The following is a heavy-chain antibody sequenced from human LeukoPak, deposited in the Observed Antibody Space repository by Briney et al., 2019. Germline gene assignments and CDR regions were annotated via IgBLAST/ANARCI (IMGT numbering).Heavy chain of an antibody. D-gene: IGHD2-8*01. CDR2: IYPDDSDT. Sequence: PGESLKISCKGSGYSFTSYWIGWVRQMPGKGLEWVGIIYPDDSDTKYSPSFQGQVTISADQSNSTAYLQWSSLKASDTAMYYCARLAFCTNAVCFSNYYYSMDVWGRGTTVTASS. J-gene: IGHJ6*03. CDR1: GYSFTSYW. V-gene: IGHV5-51*01. CDR3: ARLAFCTNAVCFSNYYYSMDV.